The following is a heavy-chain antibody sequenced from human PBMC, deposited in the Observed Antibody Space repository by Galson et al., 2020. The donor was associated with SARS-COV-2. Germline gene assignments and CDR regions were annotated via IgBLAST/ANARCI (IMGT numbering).Heavy chain of an antibody. CDR2: MSHSGGT. Sequence: SENLSLTCEVSGTSMSSGSYSWNWIRQPPGKGLEWTGYMSHSGGTYYNPSLKSRVTISGDRSKNQFSFRLSSVTAADTAVYYCARLHYGEYAPEAFDIWGPGTRVTVAS. CDR1: GTSMSSGSYS. D-gene: IGHD4-17*01. CDR3: ARLHYGEYAPEAFDI. J-gene: IGHJ3*02. V-gene: IGHV4-30-2*01.